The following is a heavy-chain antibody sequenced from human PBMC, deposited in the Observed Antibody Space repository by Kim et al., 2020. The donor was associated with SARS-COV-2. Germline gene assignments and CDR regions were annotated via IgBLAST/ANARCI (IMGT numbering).Heavy chain of an antibody. CDR3: ARDVGYYGSGTHRGTFDP. Sequence: SETLSLTCAVSGGSISSSNWWSWVRQPPGKGLEWIGEIYHSGSTNYNPSLKSRVTISVDKSKNQFSLKLSSVTAADTAVYYCARDVGYYGSGTHRGTFDPWGQGTLVTVSS. CDR2: IYHSGST. CDR1: GGSISSSNW. J-gene: IGHJ5*02. D-gene: IGHD3-10*01. V-gene: IGHV4-4*02.